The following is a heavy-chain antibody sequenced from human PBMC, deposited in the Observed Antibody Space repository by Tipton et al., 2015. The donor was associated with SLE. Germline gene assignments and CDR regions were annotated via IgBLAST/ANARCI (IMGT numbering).Heavy chain of an antibody. V-gene: IGHV4-4*07. CDR1: GGSVGSYY. D-gene: IGHD4-17*01. CDR2: IYTSGST. Sequence: GLVKPSETLSLTCDVSGGSVGSYYWSWVRQPAGKGLEWIGRIYTSGSTNYNPSLKSRVTMSVDTSKNQFSLRLSSVTAADTAVYFCARANLQGSHVDYYFDLWGRGSLVTVSS. J-gene: IGHJ2*01. CDR3: ARANLQGSHVDYYFDL.